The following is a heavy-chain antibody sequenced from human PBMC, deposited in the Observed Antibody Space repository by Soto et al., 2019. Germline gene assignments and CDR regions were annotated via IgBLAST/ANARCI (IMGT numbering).Heavy chain of an antibody. V-gene: IGHV3-15*05. Sequence: GGSLRLSCAASGFTFSNALMTWVRQAPGKGLEWVGRIKSKGDGETIDYAAPVKGRITISRDDSKNTLYLQMNSLKIEDTAVYYCPTGTIMAGAGSRCYWGQETLVTVPS. CDR2: IKSKGDGETI. J-gene: IGHJ4*02. CDR3: PTGTIMAGAGSRCY. D-gene: IGHD6-19*01. CDR1: GFTFSNAL.